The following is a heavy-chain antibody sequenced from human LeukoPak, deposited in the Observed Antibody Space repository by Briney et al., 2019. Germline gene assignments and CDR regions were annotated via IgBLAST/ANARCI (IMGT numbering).Heavy chain of an antibody. CDR2: MSYDGGNK. V-gene: IGHV3-30-3*01. CDR1: GFTFSGYP. D-gene: IGHD2-2*01. CDR3: AKGQRVVPAATAFNY. J-gene: IGHJ4*02. Sequence: GGSLRLSCAASGFTFSGYPMHWVRQAPGKGLEWVAVMSYDGGNKYYADSVKGRFTISRDNSKNTLYLRMNSLRAEDTAVYYCAKGQRVVPAATAFNYWGQGTLVTVSS.